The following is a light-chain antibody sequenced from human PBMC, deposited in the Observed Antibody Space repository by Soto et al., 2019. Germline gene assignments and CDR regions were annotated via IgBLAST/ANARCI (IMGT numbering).Light chain of an antibody. Sequence: QSVLTQPPSASGTPGQRVTISCSGSSSNIGSHTVNWYQQLPGTAPKLLIYSNNQRPSGVPDRFSGSKSGTSASLAISGLQSEDEADYYCAAWDDSLNVHYVFGTGTKVTVL. CDR3: AAWDDSLNVHYV. J-gene: IGLJ1*01. CDR1: SSNIGSHT. V-gene: IGLV1-44*01. CDR2: SNN.